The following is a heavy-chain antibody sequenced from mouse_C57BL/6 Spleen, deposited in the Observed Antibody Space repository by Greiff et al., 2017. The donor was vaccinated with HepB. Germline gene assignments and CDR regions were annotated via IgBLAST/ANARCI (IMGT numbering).Heavy chain of an antibody. J-gene: IGHJ3*01. CDR3: ASALYDYDGFAY. D-gene: IGHD2-4*01. Sequence: QVQLQQPGAELVKPGASVKLSCKASGYTFTSYWMHWVKQRPGKGLEWIGMIHPNSGSTNYNEKLKSKATLTVDKSSSTAYMQLSSLTSEDSAVYYCASALYDYDGFAYWGQGTLVTVSA. V-gene: IGHV1-64*01. CDR2: IHPNSGST. CDR1: GYTFTSYW.